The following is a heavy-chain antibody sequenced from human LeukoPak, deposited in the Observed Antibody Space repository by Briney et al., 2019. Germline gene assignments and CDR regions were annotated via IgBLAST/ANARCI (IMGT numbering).Heavy chain of an antibody. Sequence: PSETLSLTCAVYGGSLSYYYWSWIRQPPEKGLEWIGEINRSGSTNYNPSLKSRVTISVDKSKNQFSLKLSSVTAADTAVYYCARGRVSSDYGSVWFDPWGQGTLVTVPS. CDR2: INRSGST. CDR1: GGSLSYYY. J-gene: IGHJ5*02. CDR3: ARGRVSSDYGSVWFDP. D-gene: IGHD3-10*01. V-gene: IGHV4-34*01.